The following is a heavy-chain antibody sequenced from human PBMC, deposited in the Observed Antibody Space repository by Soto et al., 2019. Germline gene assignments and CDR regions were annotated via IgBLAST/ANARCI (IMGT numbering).Heavy chain of an antibody. V-gene: IGHV3-23*01. J-gene: IGHJ6*03. CDR2: ISGSGGST. CDR1: GFTFSSYA. CDR3: ATYYDILTGYYYYYYYMDV. D-gene: IGHD3-9*01. Sequence: GGSLRLSCAASGFTFSSYAMSWVRQAPGKGLEWVSAISGSGGSTYYADSVKGRFTISRDNSKNTLYLQMNSLRAEDTAVYYCATYYDILTGYYYYYYYMDVWGKGTTVTVSS.